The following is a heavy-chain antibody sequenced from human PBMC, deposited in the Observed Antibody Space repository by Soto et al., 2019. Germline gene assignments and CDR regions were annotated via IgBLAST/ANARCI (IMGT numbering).Heavy chain of an antibody. CDR1: GDSISSYY. Sequence: SETLSLTCTVSGDSISSYYWSWIRQPPGKGLEWIGYIYYRGSTNYNPSLKSRVTMSVDTSKNQFSLKLRSVTAADTAVFYCARVPSSSWYHPFDYWGQGTLVTVSS. D-gene: IGHD6-13*01. CDR3: ARVPSSSWYHPFDY. J-gene: IGHJ4*02. V-gene: IGHV4-59*01. CDR2: IYYRGST.